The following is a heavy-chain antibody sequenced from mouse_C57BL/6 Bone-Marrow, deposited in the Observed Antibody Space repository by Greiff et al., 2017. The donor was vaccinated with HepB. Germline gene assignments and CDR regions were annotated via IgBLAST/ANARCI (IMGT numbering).Heavy chain of an antibody. Sequence: QVQLQQPGAELVKPGASVKMSCKASGYTFTSYWITWVKQRPGQGLEWIGDIYPGSGSTNYNEKFKSKATLTVDTSSSTAYMQLSSLTSEDSAVYYCARWDGYYQAWFAYWGQGTLVTVSA. J-gene: IGHJ3*01. CDR2: IYPGSGST. CDR1: GYTFTSYW. CDR3: ARWDGYYQAWFAY. V-gene: IGHV1-55*01. D-gene: IGHD2-3*01.